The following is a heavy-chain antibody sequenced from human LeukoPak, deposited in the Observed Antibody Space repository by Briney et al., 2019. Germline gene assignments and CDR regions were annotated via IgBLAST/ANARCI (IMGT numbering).Heavy chain of an antibody. J-gene: IGHJ5*02. Sequence: GDSGKVSWKLPGYTFTSYYMHWVRQAPGQGLEWVGWTNTNSGDTNYGHMFQGRVRLRRGTSISTAYMEVGRLRTDRPAVYFCARGCSTTSCYGRRVDLWGQGTWSTSPQ. CDR2: TNTNSGDT. CDR1: GYTFTSYY. V-gene: IGHV1-2*07. CDR3: ARGCSTTSCYGRRVDL. D-gene: IGHD2-2*01.